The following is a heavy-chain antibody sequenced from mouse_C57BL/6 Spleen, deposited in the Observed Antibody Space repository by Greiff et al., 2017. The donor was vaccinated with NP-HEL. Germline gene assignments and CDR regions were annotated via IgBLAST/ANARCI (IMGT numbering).Heavy chain of an antibody. V-gene: IGHV5-6*01. CDR2: ISSGGSYT. CDR3: ARPSLYYGSSYGYCDV. J-gene: IGHJ1*03. D-gene: IGHD1-1*01. CDR1: GFTFSSYG. Sequence: EVNVVESGGDLVKPGGSLKLSCAASGFTFSSYGMSWVRQTPDKRLEWVATISSGGSYTYYPDSVKGRFTISRDNAKTTLYLQMSSLKSEDTAMYYCARPSLYYGSSYGYCDVWGTGTTVTVSS.